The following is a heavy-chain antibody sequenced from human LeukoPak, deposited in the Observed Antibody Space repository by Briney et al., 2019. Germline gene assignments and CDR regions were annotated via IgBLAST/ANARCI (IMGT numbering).Heavy chain of an antibody. J-gene: IGHJ4*02. CDR3: ASGDGYNTFDY. Sequence: SETLSLTCTVSGGSISSYYWSWIRQPPGKGLEWIGYIYYSGSTNYNPSLKSRVTISVDTSKNQFSLKLSSVAAADTAVDYCASGDGYNTFDYWGQGTLVTVSS. CDR1: GGSISSYY. D-gene: IGHD5-24*01. V-gene: IGHV4-59*01. CDR2: IYYSGST.